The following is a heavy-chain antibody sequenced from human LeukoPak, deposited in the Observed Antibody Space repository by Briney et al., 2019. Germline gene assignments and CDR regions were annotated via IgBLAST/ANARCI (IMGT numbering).Heavy chain of an antibody. CDR3: ARVLRYFDVPPPLAMPHFDP. V-gene: IGHV4-61*02. CDR1: GGSISSGSYY. CDR2: IYTSGST. J-gene: IGHJ5*02. D-gene: IGHD3-9*01. Sequence: SETLSLTCTVSGGSISSGSYYWSWIRQPAGKGLEWIGRIYTSGSTNYNPSLKSRVTISVDTSKNQFSLKLSSVTAADTAVYYCARVLRYFDVPPPLAMPHFDPWGQGTLVTVSS.